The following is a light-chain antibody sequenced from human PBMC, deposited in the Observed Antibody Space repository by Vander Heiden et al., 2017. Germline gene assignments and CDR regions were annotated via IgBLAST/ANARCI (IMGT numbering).Light chain of an antibody. V-gene: IGKV2-28*01. J-gene: IGKJ1*01. Sequence: QSPLSLPVTPGEPASISCRSSQSLLHSNGYNYLDWYLQKPGQSPQLLIYLGSNRASGVPDRFSGSGSGTYFTLKISRLEAEDVGVYYCRQALQTPRTFGQGTKVEIK. CDR2: LGS. CDR3: RQALQTPRT. CDR1: QSLLHSNGYNY.